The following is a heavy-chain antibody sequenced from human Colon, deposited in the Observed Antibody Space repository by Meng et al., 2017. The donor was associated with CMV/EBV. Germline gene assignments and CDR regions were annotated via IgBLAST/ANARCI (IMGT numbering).Heavy chain of an antibody. V-gene: IGHV3-23*01. CDR3: ARGVIAVGQRHYFAH. J-gene: IGHJ4*02. CDR2: ISGGGTST. D-gene: IGHD6-19*01. CDR1: GFTFSDYW. Sequence: GESLKISCTASGFTFSDYWMSWVRQAPGKGLEWVSGISGGGTSTYYADSVKGRFTISRDTPNNTLFLQLNSLRAEDTAVYYCARGVIAVGQRHYFAHWGQGTLVTVSS.